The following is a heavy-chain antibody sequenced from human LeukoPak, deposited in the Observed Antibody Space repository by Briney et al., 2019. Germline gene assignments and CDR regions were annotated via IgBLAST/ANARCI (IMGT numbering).Heavy chain of an antibody. CDR1: GFTFSSYA. CDR2: ISYDGSNK. Sequence: PGRSLRLSCAASGFTFSSYAMHWVRQAPGKGLEWVAVISYDGSNKYYADSVKGRFTISRDNSKNTLYLQMNSLRAEDTAVYYCARALVPAAINGAEYFQHWGQGTLVTVSS. D-gene: IGHD2-2*01. J-gene: IGHJ1*01. V-gene: IGHV3-30*01. CDR3: ARALVPAAINGAEYFQH.